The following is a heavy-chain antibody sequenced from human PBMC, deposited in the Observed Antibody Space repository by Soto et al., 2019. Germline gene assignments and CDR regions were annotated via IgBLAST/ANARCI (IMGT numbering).Heavy chain of an antibody. CDR1: GYTFTSYG. CDR2: ISAYNGNT. CDR3: AGGIAARMSVPFDF. V-gene: IGHV1-18*01. J-gene: IGHJ4*02. Sequence: GASVKVSCKASGYTFTSYGISWVRQAPGQGLEWMGWISAYNGNTNYAQKLQGRVTMTTDTSTSTANMEMRSLRSDDTAVYCCAGGIAARMSVPFDFWGQGTLVTVSS. D-gene: IGHD6-6*01.